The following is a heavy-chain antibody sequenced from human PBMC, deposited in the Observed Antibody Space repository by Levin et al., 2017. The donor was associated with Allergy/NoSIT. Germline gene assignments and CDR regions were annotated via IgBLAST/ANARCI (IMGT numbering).Heavy chain of an antibody. CDR2: TRNKANSYTT. D-gene: IGHD6-19*01. J-gene: IGHJ4*02. CDR3: ARPKYSSGWSWDY. CDR1: GFTLSDHY. V-gene: IGHV3-72*01. Sequence: PGGSLRLSCAASGFTLSDHYMDWVRQAPGKGLEWVGRTRNKANSYTTEYAASVKGRFSISRDDSKNSLYLQMNSLKSEDTAVYYCARPKYSSGWSWDYWGQGTLVTVSS.